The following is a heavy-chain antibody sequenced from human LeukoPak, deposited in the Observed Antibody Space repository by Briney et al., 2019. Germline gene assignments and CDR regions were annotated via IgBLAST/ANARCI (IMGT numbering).Heavy chain of an antibody. CDR2: ISYDGSNK. Sequence: GGSLRLSCAASGFTFSSYGMHWVRQAPGKGLEWVAVISYDGSNKYYADSVKGRFTISRDNSKDTLYLQMNSLRAEDTAVYYCAKDQGIAVAGTIVDYWGQGTLVTVSS. J-gene: IGHJ4*02. V-gene: IGHV3-30*18. D-gene: IGHD6-19*01. CDR1: GFTFSSYG. CDR3: AKDQGIAVAGTIVDY.